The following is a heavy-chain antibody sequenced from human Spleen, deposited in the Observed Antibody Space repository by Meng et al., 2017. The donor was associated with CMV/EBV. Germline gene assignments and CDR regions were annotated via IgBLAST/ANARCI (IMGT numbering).Heavy chain of an antibody. Sequence: SGGSISSGDYYWRWVRQPPGKGLEWIGYIYYSGGTYYNPSLKSRVTISVDTSKNQFSLKLSSVTAADTAVYYCARGGGRNYVRWFDPWGQGTLVTVSS. J-gene: IGHJ5*02. D-gene: IGHD1-7*01. CDR1: GGSISSGDYY. V-gene: IGHV4-30-4*08. CDR3: ARGGGRNYVRWFDP. CDR2: IYYSGGT.